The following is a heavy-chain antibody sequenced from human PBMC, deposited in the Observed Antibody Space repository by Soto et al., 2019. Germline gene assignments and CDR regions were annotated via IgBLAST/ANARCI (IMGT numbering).Heavy chain of an antibody. Sequence: GASVKVSCKASGYTFTSYGISWVRQAPGQGLEWMGWISAYNGNTNYAQKLQGRVTMTTDTSTSTAYMELRSLRSDDTAVYYCARDRNCISTSCNYYHYYGIDVLGQRTTVTVS. CDR2: ISAYNGNT. V-gene: IGHV1-18*01. J-gene: IGHJ6*02. CDR3: ARDRNCISTSCNYYHYYGIDV. CDR1: GYTFTSYG. D-gene: IGHD2-2*01.